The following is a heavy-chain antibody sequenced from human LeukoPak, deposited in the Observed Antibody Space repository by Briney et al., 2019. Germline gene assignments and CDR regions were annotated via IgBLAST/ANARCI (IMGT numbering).Heavy chain of an antibody. CDR1: GFSFRNYD. J-gene: IGHJ3*02. V-gene: IGHV3-13*01. CDR2: VGTGGDT. Sequence: GGSLRLSCSASGFSFRNYDMHWVRQPTGRGLEWVSAVGTGGDTYYAGSVKGRFTVVRENAKNTLYLQMNSLRAGDTAMYYCARRSAAAGIDAFDIWGQGTMVTVSS. CDR3: ARRSAAAGIDAFDI. D-gene: IGHD6-13*01.